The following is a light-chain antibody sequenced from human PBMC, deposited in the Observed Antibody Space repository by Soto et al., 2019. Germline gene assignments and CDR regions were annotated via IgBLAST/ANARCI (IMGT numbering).Light chain of an antibody. CDR2: YDS. J-gene: IGLJ2*01. CDR3: RVWDSSSDRDVV. Sequence: SSELTQPPSVSVAPGKTARITCGGNNIGSKSVHWYQQKPGQAPVLVIYYDSDRPSGMPERFSGSNSGNTATLTISRVEARDEADYYCRVWDSSSDRDVVFGGGTKLTVL. V-gene: IGLV3-21*04. CDR1: NIGSKS.